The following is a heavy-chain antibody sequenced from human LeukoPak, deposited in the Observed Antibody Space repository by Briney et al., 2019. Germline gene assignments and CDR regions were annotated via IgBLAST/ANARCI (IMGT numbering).Heavy chain of an antibody. CDR2: TYYRSKWYN. D-gene: IGHD6-13*01. J-gene: IGHJ4*02. V-gene: IGHV6-1*01. Sequence: SQTLSLTCAISGDNVSNNSAAWNWIRQSPSRGLEWLRRTYYRSKWYNDYAVSVTSRITISPDTSKNQFSLQLKSVTPDDTAVYYCARGRSWGESGFDYWGQGTLVTVSS. CDR1: GDNVSNNSAA. CDR3: ARGRSWGESGFDY.